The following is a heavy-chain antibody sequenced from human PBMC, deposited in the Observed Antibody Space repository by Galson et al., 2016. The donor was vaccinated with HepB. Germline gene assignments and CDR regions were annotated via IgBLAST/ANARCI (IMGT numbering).Heavy chain of an antibody. D-gene: IGHD1-26*01. J-gene: IGHJ4*02. CDR3: ATSKVAYFDN. CDR1: GPTFSNYA. CDR2: VWYDGSNK. V-gene: IGHV3-33*01. Sequence: SLRLSCAASGPTFSNYAMHWVRQAPGKGLEWVAVVWYDGSNKFYADFVKGRFTVSRDNSKNTMYLQMSSLRVEDTAVFYCATSKVAYFDNWGQGALVTVSS.